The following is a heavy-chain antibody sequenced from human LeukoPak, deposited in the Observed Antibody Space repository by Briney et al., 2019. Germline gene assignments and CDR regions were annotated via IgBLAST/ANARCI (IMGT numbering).Heavy chain of an antibody. D-gene: IGHD5-18*01. Sequence: GGSLRLSCAASGFTVSSNYMNWVRQAPGKGLEWVSVIYSGGSTYYADSVKGRFTISRHNSKNTLYLQMNSLRAEDTAVYYCARGGWIQLWLLFDYWGQGTLVTVSS. J-gene: IGHJ4*02. V-gene: IGHV3-53*04. CDR2: IYSGGST. CDR3: ARGGWIQLWLLFDY. CDR1: GFTVSSNY.